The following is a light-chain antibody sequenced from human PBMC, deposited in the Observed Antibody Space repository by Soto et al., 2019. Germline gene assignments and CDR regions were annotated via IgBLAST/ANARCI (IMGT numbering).Light chain of an antibody. V-gene: IGLV2-14*01. J-gene: IGLJ3*02. Sequence: QSALTQPASVSGSPGQSITFSCTGTSSDVGAYNYVSWYQQHPGKAPKLMIYEVSNRPSGVSDRFSGSRSGNTASLTISGLQAEDESDYYCSSYTSSSTWVFGGGTKVTVL. CDR3: SSYTSSSTWV. CDR1: SSDVGAYNY. CDR2: EVS.